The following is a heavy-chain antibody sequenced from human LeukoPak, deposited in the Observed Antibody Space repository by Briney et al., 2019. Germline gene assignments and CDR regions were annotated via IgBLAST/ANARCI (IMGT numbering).Heavy chain of an antibody. J-gene: IGHJ4*02. CDR1: GCSLSTSGMF. D-gene: IGHD3-3*01. V-gene: IGHV2-70*01. CDR2: INWDDDK. CDR3: ARVSGRMSGYESRFDD. Sequence: SGPTLVNPTHTLTLTCTFFGCSLSTSGMFVNWIRQPPGKALEWLALINWDDDKYYSTSLKTRLTISKDTSKNQVVLTMTNMDPVDTATYYCARVSGRMSGYESRFDDWGQGTLVTVSS.